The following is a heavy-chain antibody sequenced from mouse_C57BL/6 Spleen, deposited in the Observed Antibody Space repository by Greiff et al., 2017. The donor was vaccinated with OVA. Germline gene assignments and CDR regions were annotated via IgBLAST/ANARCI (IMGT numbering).Heavy chain of an antibody. J-gene: IGHJ3*01. CDR2: ISYDGSN. D-gene: IGHD5-5*01. Sequence: EVKLEESGPGLVKPSQSLSLTCSVTGYSITSGYYWNWIRQFPGNKLEWMGYISYDGSNNYNPSLKNRISITRDTSKNQVFLKLNSVTTEDTATYYCARGSTTLFADWGQGTLVTVSA. CDR1: GYSITSGYY. V-gene: IGHV3-6*01. CDR3: ARGSTTLFAD.